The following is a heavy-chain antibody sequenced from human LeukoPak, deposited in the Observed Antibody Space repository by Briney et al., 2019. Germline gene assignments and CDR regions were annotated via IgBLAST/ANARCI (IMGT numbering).Heavy chain of an antibody. CDR3: ARDSTIISSSWLNWFDP. V-gene: IGHV3-7*01. CDR2: IKQDGSEK. Sequence: GGSLRLSSAASGFTFSSYWMSWVRQAPGKGLEWVANIKQDGSEKYYVDSVKGRFTISRDNAKNSLYLQMNSLRAEDTAVYYCARDSTIISSSWLNWFDPWGQGTLVTVSS. CDR1: GFTFSSYW. D-gene: IGHD6-13*01. J-gene: IGHJ5*02.